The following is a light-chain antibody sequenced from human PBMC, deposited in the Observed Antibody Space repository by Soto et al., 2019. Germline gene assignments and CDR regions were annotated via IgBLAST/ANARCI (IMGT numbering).Light chain of an antibody. CDR3: QHYDNLSP. V-gene: IGKV1-33*01. CDR1: QDISNY. CDR2: DAS. Sequence: DIQMTQSPSSLSASVGDRVTITCQASQDISNYLNWYQQKPGKAPKLLIYDASNLETGVPSRFVGSESGTDFTFTIIRLQPEDIATYYCQHYDNLSPFGQGTNLEIK. J-gene: IGKJ2*01.